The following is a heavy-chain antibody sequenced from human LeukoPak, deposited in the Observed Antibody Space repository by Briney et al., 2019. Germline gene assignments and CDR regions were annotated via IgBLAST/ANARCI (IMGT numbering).Heavy chain of an antibody. V-gene: IGHV3-23*01. CDR1: GFTFSSYA. J-gene: IGHJ4*02. Sequence: GGSLRLSCAASGFTFSSYAMSWVRQAPGKGLEWVSAISGSGGSTYYADSVKGRFTISRDNSKNTLYLQMNSLRAADTAVYYCAKSPLLGPAARFFDYGGQEPLVPVSS. CDR2: ISGSGGST. CDR3: AKSPLLGPAARFFDY. D-gene: IGHD2-2*01.